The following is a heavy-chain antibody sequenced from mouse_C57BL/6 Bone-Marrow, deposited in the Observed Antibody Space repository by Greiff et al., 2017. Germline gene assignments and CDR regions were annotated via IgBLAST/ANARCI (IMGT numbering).Heavy chain of an antibody. Sequence: DVQLQASGPGLVKPSQSLSLTCSVTGYSITSGYYWNWIRQFPGNKLEWMGYISYDGSNNYNPSLKNRISITRDTSKNQFFLKLNSVTTEDTATYYCARDLLRSPWFAYWGQGTLVTVSA. CDR3: ARDLLRSPWFAY. CDR2: ISYDGSN. D-gene: IGHD1-1*01. J-gene: IGHJ3*01. V-gene: IGHV3-6*01. CDR1: GYSITSGYY.